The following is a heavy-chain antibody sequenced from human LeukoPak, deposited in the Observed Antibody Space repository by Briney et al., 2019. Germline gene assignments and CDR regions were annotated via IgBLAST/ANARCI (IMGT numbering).Heavy chain of an antibody. D-gene: IGHD5-18*01. CDR1: GFTFSSYE. J-gene: IGHJ4*02. CDR2: IVGSGCTI. Sequence: GGSLRLSCAASGFTFSSYEMNWVRQAPGKGLEWVSYIVGSGCTINYADSVKGRFTISRDNAKNSLFPQMNSLRAEDTAIYYCARVGYSYGTSFDYWGQGTLVTVSS. V-gene: IGHV3-48*03. CDR3: ARVGYSYGTSFDY.